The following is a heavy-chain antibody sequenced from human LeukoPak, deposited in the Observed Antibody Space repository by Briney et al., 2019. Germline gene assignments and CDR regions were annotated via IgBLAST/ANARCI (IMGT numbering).Heavy chain of an antibody. J-gene: IGHJ4*02. Sequence: GGSLRLSCTVSRRDFSNYWMHWVRQAPGKGLVWVSRINGDGTTTNYADSVSGRFTISRDNAKNTLYLQMSSLRVEDTAVYYCARDSYYYGSESPFNLPDYWGPGTLVTVSA. CDR1: RRDFSNYW. V-gene: IGHV3-74*01. D-gene: IGHD3-10*01. CDR3: ARDSYYYGSESPFNLPDY. CDR2: INGDGTTT.